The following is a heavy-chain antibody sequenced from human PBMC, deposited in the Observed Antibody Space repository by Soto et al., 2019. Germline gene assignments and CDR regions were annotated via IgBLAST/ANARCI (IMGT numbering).Heavy chain of an antibody. CDR1: GGSISPYY. Sequence: SETLSLTCTVSGGSISPYYWSWIRQPPGKGLEWIGFIHYSGSTNYNPSLKSRVTMSVDTSKNQFSLKLTSVNAADTAVYYCTRGGDAYKNGHWGQGTLVTVSS. J-gene: IGHJ4*02. V-gene: IGHV4-59*01. D-gene: IGHD2-21*01. CDR3: TRGGDAYKNGH. CDR2: IHYSGST.